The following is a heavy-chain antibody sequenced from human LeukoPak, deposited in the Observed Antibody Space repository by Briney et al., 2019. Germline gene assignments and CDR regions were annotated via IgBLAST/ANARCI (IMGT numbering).Heavy chain of an antibody. J-gene: IGHJ4*02. CDR2: IATDGGER. V-gene: IGHV3-30-3*01. Sequence: TGGSLRLSCAGSGFSFSDYVMHWVRQAPGKGLEWVALIATDGGERYYADSVKGRFTISRDNSKNTLYVQMNSLRAEDTAMHYCARARGDSSPASRYFDQWGQGALVTVSS. CDR1: GFSFSDYV. D-gene: IGHD5-18*01. CDR3: ARARGDSSPASRYFDQ.